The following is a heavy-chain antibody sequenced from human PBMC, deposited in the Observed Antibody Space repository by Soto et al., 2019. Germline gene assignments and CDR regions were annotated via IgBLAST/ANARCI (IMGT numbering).Heavy chain of an antibody. CDR3: ARESAVGIAVALNWFDP. CDR1: GFTFSSYA. V-gene: IGHV3-30-3*01. Sequence: GGSLRLSCAASGFTFSSYAMHWVRQAPGKGLEWVAVISYDGSNKYYADSVKGRFTISRDNAKNSLYLQMNSLRDEDTAVYYCARESAVGIAVALNWFDPWGQGTLVTVSX. D-gene: IGHD6-19*01. CDR2: ISYDGSNK. J-gene: IGHJ5*02.